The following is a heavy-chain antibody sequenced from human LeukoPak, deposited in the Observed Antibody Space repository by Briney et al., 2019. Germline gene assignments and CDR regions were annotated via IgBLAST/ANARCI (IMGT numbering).Heavy chain of an antibody. D-gene: IGHD3-10*01. CDR1: GGSISSGSHY. J-gene: IGHJ4*02. Sequence: PSETLSLTCTVSGGSISSGSHYWAWIRQPPGKGLVWLATISESGTTYYNPSLKSRVTISVDTSKNQFSLRLGSVTAADTAVYYCARYSGSFFDYWGQGTLVTVSS. CDR2: ISESGTT. V-gene: IGHV4-39*01. CDR3: ARYSGSFFDY.